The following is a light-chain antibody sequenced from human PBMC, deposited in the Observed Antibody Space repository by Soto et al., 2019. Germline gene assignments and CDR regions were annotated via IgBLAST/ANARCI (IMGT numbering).Light chain of an antibody. J-gene: IGKJ1*01. CDR1: QSISNTF. V-gene: IGKV3-20*01. CDR3: QQYYSSWT. CDR2: GAS. Sequence: EIVLTQSPGTLSLSPGEGATLSCRASQSISNTFLAWYQQRPGRAPRILIYGASRRATGIPDRFSGSGSGTDFTLTISRLEPEDFALYYCQQYYSSWTFGQGTKVEMK.